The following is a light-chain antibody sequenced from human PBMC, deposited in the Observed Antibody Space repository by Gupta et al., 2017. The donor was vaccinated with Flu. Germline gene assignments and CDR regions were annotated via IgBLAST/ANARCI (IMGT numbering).Light chain of an antibody. CDR2: GAS. Sequence: EIVMTQSPATLSVSPGERVTLSCRASQSVSSNLAWYQQRRGQAPRLLIDGASTRATGIPARFSGSGSGTEFTLTISSLQSEDFAVYYCQQYNKWPLTFGGGTKVEIK. CDR3: QQYNKWPLT. V-gene: IGKV3-15*01. CDR1: QSVSSN. J-gene: IGKJ4*01.